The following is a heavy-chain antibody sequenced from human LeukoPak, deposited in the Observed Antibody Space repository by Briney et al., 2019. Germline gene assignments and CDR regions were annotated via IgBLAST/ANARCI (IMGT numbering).Heavy chain of an antibody. CDR3: ARLGLERSYYYYYYMDV. CDR2: INDSGGT. V-gene: IGHV4-34*01. J-gene: IGHJ6*03. D-gene: IGHD1-1*01. Sequence: SETLSLTCAVYGGSFSGYYYTWIRQPPGKGLEWLGEINDSGGTNYNPSLESRLTISADTSKNEFSLKLTSVTAADTALYYCARLGLERSYYYYYYMDVWGKGTTVTVSS. CDR1: GGSFSGYY.